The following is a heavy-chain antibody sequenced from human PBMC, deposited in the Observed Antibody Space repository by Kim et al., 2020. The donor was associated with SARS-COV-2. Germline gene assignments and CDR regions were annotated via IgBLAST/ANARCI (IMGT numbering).Heavy chain of an antibody. CDR1: GYTFTNYG. D-gene: IGHD6-25*01. V-gene: IGHV5-51*01. CDR2: VNPGDSDT. CDR3: ARGSGSWRDFFDY. J-gene: IGHJ4*02. Sequence: GESLKISCKGSGYTFTNYGTGWVRQMPGKGLEWMGVVNPGDSDTRYSQSFQGQVTISADQSINTIYLQWSSLKASDTAMYYCARGSGSWRDFFDYWGQGTLVTVSS.